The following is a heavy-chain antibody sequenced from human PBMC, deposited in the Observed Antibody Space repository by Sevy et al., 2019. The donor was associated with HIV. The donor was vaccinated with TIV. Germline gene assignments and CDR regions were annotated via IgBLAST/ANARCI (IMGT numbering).Heavy chain of an antibody. CDR3: ARSPDFMVRGVAAFDI. J-gene: IGHJ3*02. Sequence: SETLSRTCTVSGGSISGGGYYWSWIRQHPGKGLEWIGYIYYSGSTYYNPSLKSRVTISVDTSKNQFSLKLRSVTAADTAVYYCARSPDFMVRGVAAFDIWGQGTMVTVSS. CDR1: GGSISGGGYY. CDR2: IYYSGST. D-gene: IGHD3-10*01. V-gene: IGHV4-31*03.